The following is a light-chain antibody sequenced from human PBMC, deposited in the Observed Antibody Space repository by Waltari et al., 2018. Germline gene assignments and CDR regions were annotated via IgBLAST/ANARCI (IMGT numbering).Light chain of an antibody. V-gene: IGKV3-15*01. CDR3: QHYDKWLRYS. Sequence: IVMTQSPATLSVSPGERATPAWRASQCISTNLAVFQEKPGQAPRLLIYGASTRAPGVPARFSGSGSGTYFTLVISSLRSEDFAVYYCQHYDKWLRYSFGQGTKVEIK. J-gene: IGKJ2*01. CDR2: GAS. CDR1: QCISTN.